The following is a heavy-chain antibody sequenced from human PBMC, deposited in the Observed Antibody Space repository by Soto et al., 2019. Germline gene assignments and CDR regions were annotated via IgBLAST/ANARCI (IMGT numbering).Heavy chain of an antibody. D-gene: IGHD1-7*01. CDR3: ARDLASENGNTY. CDR2: INPNGGTT. J-gene: IGHJ4*02. Sequence: AAVKVSCKASGYTFSSYYIHGVRQAPGQGLEWMGVINPNGGTTGYAQKFQGRVTVTRDTSTTTVYMELSSLRSEDTAVYFCARDLASENGNTYWGQGTLVTVSS. V-gene: IGHV1-46*01. CDR1: GYTFSSYY.